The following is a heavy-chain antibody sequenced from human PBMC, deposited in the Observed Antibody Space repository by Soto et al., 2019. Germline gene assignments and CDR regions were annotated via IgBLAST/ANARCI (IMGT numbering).Heavy chain of an antibody. D-gene: IGHD3-22*01. J-gene: IGHJ4*02. V-gene: IGHV1-58*01. Sequence: SVKVSCKASGFTFTSSAVQWVRQARGQRLEWIGWIVVGSGNTNYAQKLQERVTITRDMSTSTAYMELSSLRSEDTAVYYCAAFSIEYYYDSSGYYGLDYFDYWGQGTLVTVAS. CDR1: GFTFTSSA. CDR2: IVVGSGNT. CDR3: AAFSIEYYYDSSGYYGLDYFDY.